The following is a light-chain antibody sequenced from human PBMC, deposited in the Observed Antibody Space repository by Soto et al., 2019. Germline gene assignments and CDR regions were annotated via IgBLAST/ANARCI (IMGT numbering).Light chain of an antibody. CDR2: ATS. CDR1: QGISNW. Sequence: DLQITQSPSSVSASVGDRVTITCRASQGISNWLAWYQQKTGNAPKLLIYATSTLQSGVPSRFSGSGSGTEFTLTISGLLPEDFAAYHCQQLYTLPFTFGQGTRLEIK. J-gene: IGKJ5*01. CDR3: QQLYTLPFT. V-gene: IGKV1-12*01.